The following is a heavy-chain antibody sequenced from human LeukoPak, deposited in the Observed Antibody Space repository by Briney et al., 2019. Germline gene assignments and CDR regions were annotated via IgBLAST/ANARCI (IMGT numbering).Heavy chain of an antibody. V-gene: IGHV3-53*01. CDR1: GFTVSSNY. Sequence: GSLRLSCASSGFTVSSNYMSWVRQAPGKGLEWVSVIYSGGRTDYADSVKGRFTISRDTSKNTLYLQMNSLRVEDTAVYYCARSSHYDILTGYSEEDAFDIWGQGTMVTVSS. CDR2: IYSGGRT. CDR3: ARSSHYDILTGYSEEDAFDI. D-gene: IGHD3-9*01. J-gene: IGHJ3*02.